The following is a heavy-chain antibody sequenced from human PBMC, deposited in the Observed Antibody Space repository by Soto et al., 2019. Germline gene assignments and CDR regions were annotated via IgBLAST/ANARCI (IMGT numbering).Heavy chain of an antibody. V-gene: IGHV4-59*01. CDR2: IYYSGGT. J-gene: IGHJ6*03. CDR3: ARAPLRFLEWLSHYYYYMDV. Sequence: QVQLQESGPGLVKPSETLSLTCTVSGGSISSYYWSWIRQPPGKGLEWIGYIYYSGGTNYNPSLKSRVTISVDTSKNQFSLKLSSVTAADTAVYYCARAPLRFLEWLSHYYYYMDVWGKGTTVTVSS. CDR1: GGSISSYY. D-gene: IGHD3-3*01.